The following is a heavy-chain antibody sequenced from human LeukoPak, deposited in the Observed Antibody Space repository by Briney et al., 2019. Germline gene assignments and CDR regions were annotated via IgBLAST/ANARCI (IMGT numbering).Heavy chain of an antibody. J-gene: IGHJ4*02. CDR2: INQDGSEK. CDR3: ARDHRDPGVIFDY. Sequence: PGGSLRLSCAASGFTFSSHWMSWVRQAPGKGLEWVANINQDGSEKYYVDSVKGRFTISRDNDKNSLYLQMNSLRAEDTAVYYCARDHRDPGVIFDYWGQGTLVTVSS. V-gene: IGHV3-7*01. CDR1: GFTFSSHW. D-gene: IGHD3-10*01.